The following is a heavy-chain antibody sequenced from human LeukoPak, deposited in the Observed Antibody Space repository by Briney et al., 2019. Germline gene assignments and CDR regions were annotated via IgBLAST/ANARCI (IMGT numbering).Heavy chain of an antibody. V-gene: IGHV3-7*01. CDR3: ARENWVYDGSLDY. J-gene: IGHJ4*02. CDR1: GISLSRYW. D-gene: IGHD5/OR15-5a*01. Sequence: HPGGSLRLSCAASGISLSRYWMSWVRQAPGEGLEWVANIKQDESEKDYVDSVRGRFTISRDDAQNSLYLQMNSLRAEDTAVYFCARENWVYDGSLDYWGQGTLVTVSS. CDR2: IKQDESEK.